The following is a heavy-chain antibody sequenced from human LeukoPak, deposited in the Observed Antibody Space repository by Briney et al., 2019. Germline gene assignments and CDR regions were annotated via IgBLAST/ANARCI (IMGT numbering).Heavy chain of an antibody. Sequence: SETLSLTCAVSGYSISSGYCWGWIRQPPGKGLEWIGSIYHSGSTYYNPSLKSRVTISVDTSKNQFSLKLSSVTAADTAVYYCARDPSRFSSSWYFDYWGQGTLVTVSS. D-gene: IGHD6-13*01. CDR2: IYHSGST. CDR1: GYSISSGYC. V-gene: IGHV4-38-2*02. CDR3: ARDPSRFSSSWYFDY. J-gene: IGHJ4*02.